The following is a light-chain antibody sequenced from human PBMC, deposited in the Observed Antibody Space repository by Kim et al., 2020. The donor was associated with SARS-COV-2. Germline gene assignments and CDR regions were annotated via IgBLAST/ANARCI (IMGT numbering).Light chain of an antibody. CDR3: QAWDSSVV. J-gene: IGLJ2*01. Sequence: SVSPGQTARITCSGDKLGDKYACWYQQKPGQSPVLVIYQDSKRPSGIPERFSGSNSGNTATLTISGTQAMDEADYYCQAWDSSVVFGGGTKVTVL. CDR2: QDS. V-gene: IGLV3-1*01. CDR1: KLGDKY.